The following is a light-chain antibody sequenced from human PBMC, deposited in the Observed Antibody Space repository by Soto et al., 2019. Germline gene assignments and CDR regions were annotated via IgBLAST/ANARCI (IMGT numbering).Light chain of an antibody. CDR3: QQYDNWPQT. J-gene: IGKJ1*01. CDR1: QSVSSD. V-gene: IGKV3-15*01. CDR2: GAS. Sequence: EIVLTQSPATLSLSPGERATLSCRASQSVSSDLAWYQQKPGQAPRLLIYGASTRATGIPARFSGSGSGTEFTLTISSLQSEDFAVYYCQQYDNWPQTFGQGTKVGIK.